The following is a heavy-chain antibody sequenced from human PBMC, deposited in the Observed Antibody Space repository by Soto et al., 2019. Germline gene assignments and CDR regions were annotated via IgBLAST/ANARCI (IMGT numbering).Heavy chain of an antibody. CDR1: GFTFSSYW. J-gene: IGHJ3*02. D-gene: IGHD3-9*01. V-gene: IGHV3-74*01. CDR2: INSDGSST. Sequence: GGSLRLSCAASGFTFSSYWMHWVRQAPGKGLVWVSRINSDGSSTSYADSAKGRFTISRDNAKNTLYLQMNSLRAEDTAVYYCAREYYDILTGYGAFDIWGQGTMVTVSS. CDR3: AREYYDILTGYGAFDI.